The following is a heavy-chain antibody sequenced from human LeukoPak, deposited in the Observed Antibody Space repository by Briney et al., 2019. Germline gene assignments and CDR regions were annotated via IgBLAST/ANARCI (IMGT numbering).Heavy chain of an antibody. Sequence: SETLSLTCTVSGGSISSSSYYWGWIRQPPGKGLEWIGSIYYSGRTYYNPSLKSRVTISVATSENQFSLRLTSVTVADTAVYYCASGFGSYYDSGYWGQGRLVTVSS. V-gene: IGHV4-39*01. CDR2: IYYSGRT. J-gene: IGHJ4*02. CDR3: ASGFGSYYDSGY. D-gene: IGHD3-10*01. CDR1: GGSISSSSYY.